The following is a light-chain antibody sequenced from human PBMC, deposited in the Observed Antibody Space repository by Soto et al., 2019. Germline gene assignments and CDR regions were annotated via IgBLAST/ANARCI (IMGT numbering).Light chain of an antibody. CDR2: WES. J-gene: IGKJ4*01. Sequence: IVMPQSSDSLAVSLDERATINCKSSQSVFYSSNNKNYLAWYQQKTGQPPKMLIYWESTRESGVPDRFSGSGSGTDFTLTISRLQAEDVAVYYCQKYYSTPLTCGQGTKVDIK. CDR3: QKYYSTPLT. V-gene: IGKV4-1*01. CDR1: QSVFYSSNNKNY.